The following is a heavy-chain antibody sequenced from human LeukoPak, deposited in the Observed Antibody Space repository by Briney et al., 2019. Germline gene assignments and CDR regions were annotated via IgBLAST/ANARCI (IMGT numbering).Heavy chain of an antibody. CDR3: ARDRYFDWEDTPLDY. CDR1: GGTFSSYA. CDR2: IIPIFGTA. J-gene: IGHJ4*02. Sequence: GASVKVSCKASGGTFSSYAISWVRQAPGQGLEWMGGIIPIFGTANYAQKFQGRVTITTDESTSTAYMELRSLRSDDTAVYYCARDRYFDWEDTPLDYWGQGTLVTVSS. D-gene: IGHD3-9*01. V-gene: IGHV1-69*05.